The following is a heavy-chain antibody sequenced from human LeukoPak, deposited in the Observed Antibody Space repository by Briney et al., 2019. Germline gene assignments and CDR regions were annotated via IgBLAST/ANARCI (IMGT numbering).Heavy chain of an antibody. J-gene: IGHJ4*02. V-gene: IGHV3-30-3*01. Sequence: PGRSLRLSCAASGFTFSSYAMHWVRQAPGKGLEWVAVISYDGSNKYYADSVKGRFTISRDNSKNTLYLQMNSLRAEDTAVYYCASEGSGWYYYFDYWGQGTLVTVSS. CDR1: GFTFSSYA. D-gene: IGHD6-19*01. CDR3: ASEGSGWYYYFDY. CDR2: ISYDGSNK.